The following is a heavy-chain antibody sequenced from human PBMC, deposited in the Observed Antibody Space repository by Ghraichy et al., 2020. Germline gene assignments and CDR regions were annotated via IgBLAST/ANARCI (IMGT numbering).Heavy chain of an antibody. D-gene: IGHD5-18*01. J-gene: IGHJ4*02. CDR2: ISASGAST. Sequence: GGSLRLSCAASGFTFSSYAMSWVRQAPGKGLEWVSTISASGASTYYADSVKGRVTISRDNSKNTLYLQMNSLRAEDTAVYYCAKPVGYSYGRFDYWGQGTLVTVSS. V-gene: IGHV3-23*01. CDR1: GFTFSSYA. CDR3: AKPVGYSYGRFDY.